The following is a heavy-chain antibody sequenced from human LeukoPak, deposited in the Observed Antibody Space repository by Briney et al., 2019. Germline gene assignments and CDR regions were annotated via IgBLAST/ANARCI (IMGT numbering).Heavy chain of an antibody. CDR3: ARGREADYDSSGYFRPPGY. Sequence: PSETLSLTCTVSGGSISSGGYYWSWIRQPPGKGLEWIGEINHSGSTNYNPSLKSRVTISVDTSKNQFSLKLSSVTAADTAVYYCARGREADYDSSGYFRPPGYWGQGTLVTVSS. J-gene: IGHJ4*02. V-gene: IGHV4-39*07. CDR2: INHSGST. D-gene: IGHD3-22*01. CDR1: GGSISSGGYY.